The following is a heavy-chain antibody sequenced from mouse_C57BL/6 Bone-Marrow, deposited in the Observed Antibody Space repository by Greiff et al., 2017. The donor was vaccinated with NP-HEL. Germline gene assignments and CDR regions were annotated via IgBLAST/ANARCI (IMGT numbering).Heavy chain of an antibody. V-gene: IGHV1-75*01. Sequence: QVQLQQSGPELVKPGASVKISCKASGYTFTDYYINWVKQRPGQGLEWIGWIFPGSGSTYYNEKFKGKATLTVDKSSSTAYMLLSSLTSEDSAVYFCAREFPPYYSNWYFDVWGTGTTVTVSS. D-gene: IGHD2-5*01. CDR3: AREFPPYYSNWYFDV. J-gene: IGHJ1*03. CDR1: GYTFTDYY. CDR2: IFPGSGST.